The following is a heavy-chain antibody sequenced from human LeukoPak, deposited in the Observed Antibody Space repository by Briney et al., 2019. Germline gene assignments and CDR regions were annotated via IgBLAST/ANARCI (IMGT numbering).Heavy chain of an antibody. D-gene: IGHD3-3*01. CDR1: GYTFTNYG. V-gene: IGHV1-18*01. CDR3: ATLGDVLRLFPLISLDGMDV. Sequence: EASVKVSCKASGYTFTNYGITWVRQAPGQGLEWMGWISAYNGDTNYAQRFQGRITMTTDTSTTTAYMELRSLRSDDTAVYYCATLGDVLRLFPLISLDGMDVWGQGTTVIASS. CDR2: ISAYNGDT. J-gene: IGHJ6*02.